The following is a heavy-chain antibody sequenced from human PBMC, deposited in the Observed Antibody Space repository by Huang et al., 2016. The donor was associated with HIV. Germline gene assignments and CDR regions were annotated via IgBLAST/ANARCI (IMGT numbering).Heavy chain of an antibody. D-gene: IGHD2-21*02. J-gene: IGHJ3*01. Sequence: EVQLVQSGAEMKRPGESLKISCKVSGYSFTRQWIGWVRQLPGKGPEWMGIIYPGDSYVKYSPTFQGQVTISADNYISTAYLQWKSLKVSDTAMYFCARPPTYSDDGGYYIDAFGVWGRGTMVTVS. CDR1: GYSFTRQW. CDR3: ARPPTYSDDGGYYIDAFGV. CDR2: IYPGDSYV. V-gene: IGHV5-51*03.